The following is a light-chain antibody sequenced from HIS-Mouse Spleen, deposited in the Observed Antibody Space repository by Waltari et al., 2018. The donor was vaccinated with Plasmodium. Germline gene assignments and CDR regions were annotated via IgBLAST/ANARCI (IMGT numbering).Light chain of an antibody. CDR2: DVS. CDR3: CSYAGSYTYV. V-gene: IGLV2-11*01. J-gene: IGLJ1*01. CDR1: RSDVGGYNY. Sequence: QSALTQPRSVSGSPGQSVTISCTGTRSDVGGYNYVSWYQQHPGKAPNRMIYDVSKRPSGVPDRFSGAKSGNTASLTISGLQAEDEADYYCCSYAGSYTYVFGTGTKVTVL.